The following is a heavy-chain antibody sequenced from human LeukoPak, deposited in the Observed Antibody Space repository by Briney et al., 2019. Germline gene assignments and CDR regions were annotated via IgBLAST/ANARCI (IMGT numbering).Heavy chain of an antibody. Sequence: SETLSLTCTVSGGSISSYYWSWIRQPPGKGLEWIGYIYYSGSTNYNPSLKSRVTISVDTSKNQFSLKLSSVTAADTAVYYCARGRSVRIAYAAYGFDPWGQGTLVTVSS. J-gene: IGHJ5*02. V-gene: IGHV4-59*12. CDR3: ARGRSVRIAYAAYGFDP. CDR2: IYYSGST. D-gene: IGHD2-8*01. CDR1: GGSISSYY.